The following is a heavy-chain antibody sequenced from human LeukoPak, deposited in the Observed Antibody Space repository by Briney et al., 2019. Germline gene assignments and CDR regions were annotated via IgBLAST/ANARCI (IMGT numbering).Heavy chain of an antibody. CDR1: GYTFTSYN. V-gene: IGHV1-46*01. CDR3: AREREAALCYDY. Sequence: GASVTVSCKASGYTFTSYNIDWMRQAPGQGLEWMGIINPSGSSTSNAQKFQGRVTMTRDTSTSTVYMELSSLRSEDTAVYYCAREREAALCYDYWGQGTLVTVSS. CDR2: INPSGSST. J-gene: IGHJ4*02. D-gene: IGHD2-21*01.